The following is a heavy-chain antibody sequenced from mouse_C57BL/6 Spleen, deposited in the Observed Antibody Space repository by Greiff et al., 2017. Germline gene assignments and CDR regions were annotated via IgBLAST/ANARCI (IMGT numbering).Heavy chain of an antibody. CDR1: GYTFTSYW. J-gene: IGHJ2*01. CDR2: IHPHSGST. Sequence: VQLQQPGAELVKPGASVKLSCKASGYTFTSYWMHWVKQRPGQGLEWIGMIHPHSGSTNYNEKFKSKATLTVDKSSSTAYMQLSSLTSEDSAVYDCARYYYGSSCLKYFDCWGEGTTRTVSA. V-gene: IGHV1-64*01. CDR3: ARYYYGSSCLKYFDC. D-gene: IGHD1-1*01.